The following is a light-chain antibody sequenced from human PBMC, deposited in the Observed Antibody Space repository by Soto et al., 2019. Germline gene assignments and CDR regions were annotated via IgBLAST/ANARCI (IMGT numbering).Light chain of an antibody. CDR2: AAS. J-gene: IGKJ3*01. Sequence: ETALTQSPGTLSLSPGDRATLSCRASHSINTSFLAWFQQKPGQAPRLLIYAASTRATGIPDRFSGSASETDFTLTINRLEPEDSAVYYCQQYASAPFSLGPGTKVDIK. CDR1: HSINTSF. CDR3: QQYASAPFS. V-gene: IGKV3-20*01.